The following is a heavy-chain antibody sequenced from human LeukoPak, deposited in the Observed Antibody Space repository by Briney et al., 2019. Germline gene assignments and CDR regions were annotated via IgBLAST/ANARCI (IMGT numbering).Heavy chain of an antibody. CDR1: IFTFSNYW. Sequence: VGSLRLSCTGSIFTFSNYWIHWVRQVPGRGLLWVARVNRAGASIVYADSVEGRFTISRDNAKNTVYLQMNSLRPDDTAVYYCVADSGNRSGGDFWGQGALVTVSS. V-gene: IGHV3-74*01. D-gene: IGHD1-26*01. CDR3: VADSGNRSGGDF. J-gene: IGHJ4*02. CDR2: VNRAGASI.